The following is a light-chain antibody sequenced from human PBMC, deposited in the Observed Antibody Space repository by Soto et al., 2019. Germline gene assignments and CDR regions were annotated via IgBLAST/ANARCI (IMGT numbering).Light chain of an antibody. CDR1: QTVISTH. CDR3: QQYDSSSVT. Sequence: EVVLTQSPGTLSLSPGEGATLSCKASQTVISTHLAWYQQKPGQAPRLLIYATSNRGTGIPDRFSGSGSGRDFTLTIDRLEPEDFAVYYCQQYDSSSVTFGQGTRLEI. V-gene: IGKV3-20*01. J-gene: IGKJ5*01. CDR2: ATS.